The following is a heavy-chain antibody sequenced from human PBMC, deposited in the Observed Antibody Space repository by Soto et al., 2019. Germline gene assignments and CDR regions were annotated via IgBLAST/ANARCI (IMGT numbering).Heavy chain of an antibody. Sequence: HPGGSLRLSCAASGFTFISYGIHFFRHSPGKGLEWVAVISYDGSNKYYADSVKGRFTISRDNSKNTLYLQMNSLRAEDTAVYYCALEERYYDSSGYPDYWGQGTLVTVSS. CDR2: ISYDGSNK. CDR3: ALEERYYDSSGYPDY. CDR1: GFTFISYG. V-gene: IGHV3-30*03. J-gene: IGHJ4*02. D-gene: IGHD3-22*01.